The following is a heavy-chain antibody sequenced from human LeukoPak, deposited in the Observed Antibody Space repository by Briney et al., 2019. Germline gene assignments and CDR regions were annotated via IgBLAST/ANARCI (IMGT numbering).Heavy chain of an antibody. J-gene: IGHJ4*02. CDR2: ISSSSSTI. Sequence: PGGSLRLSCAASGFTFSSYSMNWVRQAPGRGLEWISYISSSSSTIYYADSVKGRFTISRDNAKNSLYLQMNSLRDEDTAVYFCARDYSDSSGDLGYWGQGTLVTVSS. CDR1: GFTFSSYS. V-gene: IGHV3-48*02. CDR3: ARDYSDSSGDLGY. D-gene: IGHD1-26*01.